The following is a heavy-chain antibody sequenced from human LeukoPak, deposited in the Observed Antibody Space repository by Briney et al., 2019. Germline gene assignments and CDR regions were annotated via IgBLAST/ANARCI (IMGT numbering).Heavy chain of an antibody. D-gene: IGHD1-26*01. CDR2: FDPEDGET. Sequence: VASVKVSCKVSGYTLTELSMHWVRQAPGKGIEWMGGFDPEDGETIYAQKFQGRLTMTEDTSTETAYMELSSLRSEDTAVYYCAFVLVGGTLDAFDIWGQGTMVTVSS. V-gene: IGHV1-24*01. CDR3: AFVLVGGTLDAFDI. CDR1: GYTLTELS. J-gene: IGHJ3*02.